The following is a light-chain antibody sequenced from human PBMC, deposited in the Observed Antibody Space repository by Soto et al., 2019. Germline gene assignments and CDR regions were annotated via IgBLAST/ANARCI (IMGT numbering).Light chain of an antibody. Sequence: QSALTQPASVSGSPGQSVTISCTGTSSDVGGYNYVSWYQQHPGKAPKLMIYDVSNRPSWVSNRFSGSNSGNTASLTISGLQAEDEADYYCSSYTSSSLYVFGTGTKLTVL. CDR3: SSYTSSSLYV. CDR1: SSDVGGYNY. J-gene: IGLJ1*01. V-gene: IGLV2-14*01. CDR2: DVS.